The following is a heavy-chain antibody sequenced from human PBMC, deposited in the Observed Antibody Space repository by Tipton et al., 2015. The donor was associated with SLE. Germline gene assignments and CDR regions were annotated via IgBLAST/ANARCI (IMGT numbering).Heavy chain of an antibody. V-gene: IGHV4-59*01. CDR3: ARDKGGGSYVDY. CDR1: GGSISSFY. J-gene: IGHJ4*02. Sequence: LTCTVSGGSISSFYWSWIRQPPGKGLEWIGYIYYSGSTNYNPSLKSRLTISVDTSKNQFSLKLSSVTAADTAVYYCARDKGGGSYVDYWGQGTLVTVSS. CDR2: IYYSGST. D-gene: IGHD1-26*01.